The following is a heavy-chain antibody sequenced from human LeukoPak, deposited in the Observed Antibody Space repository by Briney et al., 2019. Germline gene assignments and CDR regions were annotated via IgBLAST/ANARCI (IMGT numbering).Heavy chain of an antibody. CDR3: ARDLRDYVGDY. V-gene: IGHV1-3*01. D-gene: IGHD4-17*01. CDR1: GYTFAKYA. CDR2: INAGNGNT. Sequence: ASVKVSCKASGYTFAKYAIHWVRQAPGQRLEWMGWINAGNGNTRYSQKFQGGVTITRDTSASTAYMELSSLRSEDTAVYYCARDLRDYVGDYWGQGTLVTVSS. J-gene: IGHJ4*02.